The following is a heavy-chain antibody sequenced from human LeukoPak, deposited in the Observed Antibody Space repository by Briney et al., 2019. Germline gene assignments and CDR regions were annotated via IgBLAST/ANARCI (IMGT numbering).Heavy chain of an antibody. CDR3: ARHGTYYEFDY. Sequence: PSETLSLTCTVSGXSISGYYRNWIRQPPEKGLECIGSIYYSGSTNYSPSLKSRVTISVDTSKNQFSLKLSSVTAADTAVYYCARHGTYYEFDYLGQGTLVTVSS. CDR1: GXSISGYY. CDR2: IYYSGST. V-gene: IGHV4-59*08. D-gene: IGHD3-3*01. J-gene: IGHJ4*02.